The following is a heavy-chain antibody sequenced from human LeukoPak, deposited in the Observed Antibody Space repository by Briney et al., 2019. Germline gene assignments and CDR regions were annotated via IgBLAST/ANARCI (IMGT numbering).Heavy chain of an antibody. CDR3: ARCPSLKRPYYFDY. J-gene: IGHJ4*02. V-gene: IGHV4-39*07. CDR2: IYYSGST. CDR1: GGSISSSTYY. Sequence: SETLSLTCTVSGGSISSSTYYWGWIRQPPGKGLEWIGSIYYSGSTYYNASLKSRVTISADTSKNQFSLKLSSVTAADTAVYYCARCPSLKRPYYFDYWGQGTLVTVSS.